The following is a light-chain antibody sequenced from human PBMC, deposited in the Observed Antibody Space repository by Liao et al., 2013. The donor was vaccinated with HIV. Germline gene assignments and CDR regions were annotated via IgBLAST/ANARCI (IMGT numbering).Light chain of an antibody. V-gene: IGLV3-1*01. CDR2: EDS. Sequence: SYGLTQPPSVSVSPRQTASITCSGDKLGNKYAFWYQQKPGQSPVVVIYEDSKRPSGIPERFSGSNSGNTATLTISGTQAMDEADYYCLAWDSRTNWVFGGGTKLTVL. CDR1: KLGNKY. J-gene: IGLJ3*02. CDR3: LAWDSRTNWV.